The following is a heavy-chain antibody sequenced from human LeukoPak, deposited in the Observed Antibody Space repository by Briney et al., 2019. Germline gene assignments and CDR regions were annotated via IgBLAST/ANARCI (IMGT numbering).Heavy chain of an antibody. V-gene: IGHV3-23*01. D-gene: IGHD3-10*01. CDR3: AKAPVLLWFGEPNNWFDP. Sequence: GCSTYYADSVKGRFTTSRDNSKNTLYLQMNSLKAEDTPVYYCAKAPVLLWFGEPNNWFDPWGQGTLVTVSS. CDR2: GCST. J-gene: IGHJ5*02.